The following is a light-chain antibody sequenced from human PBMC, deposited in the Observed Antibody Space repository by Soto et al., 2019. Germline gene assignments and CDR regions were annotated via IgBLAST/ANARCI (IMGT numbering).Light chain of an antibody. CDR1: QSVSSRY. CDR2: DAS. Sequence: EIVLTQSPGTLSLSPAERATLSCRASQSVSSRYLVWYQQKPGQAPRLLVFDASNRATGIPDRFSGSGSGTDFTLTISRLEPEDFAVYYCQQYGTSPLTFGGGTKVEIK. V-gene: IGKV3-20*01. J-gene: IGKJ4*01. CDR3: QQYGTSPLT.